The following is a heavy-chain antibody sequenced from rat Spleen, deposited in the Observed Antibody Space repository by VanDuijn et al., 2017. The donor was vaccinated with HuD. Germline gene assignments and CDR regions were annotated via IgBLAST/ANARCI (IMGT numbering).Heavy chain of an antibody. J-gene: IGHJ2*01. CDR2: ISYVGSSN. V-gene: IGHV5-22*01. CDR1: GFTFSNYY. Sequence: EVQLVESGGGLVQPGRSLKLSCAASGFTFSNYYMAWVSQAPTKGLEWVATISYVGSSNYYGDSVKGRFTFSRDNAKSTLYLQMNSLRSEDTATYYCARRHYGYTDYFDYWGQGVMVTVSS. CDR3: ARRHYGYTDYFDY. D-gene: IGHD1-9*01.